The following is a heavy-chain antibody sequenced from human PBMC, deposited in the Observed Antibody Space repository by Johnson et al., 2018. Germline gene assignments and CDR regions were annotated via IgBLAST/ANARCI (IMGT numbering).Heavy chain of an antibody. D-gene: IGHD2-15*01. J-gene: IGHJ6*02. V-gene: IGHV3-74*01. CDR3: ARVGGSTVSYYYNGMDV. Sequence: VQLQESGGGLVQPGGSLRLSCAASGFTFSSYWMHWVRQAPGKGLVWVSRINSDGSSTSYADSVKGRFTMSRVNAKNTVYLQMNSLRADDTAVYYCARVGGSTVSYYYNGMDVWGQGTTVTVSS. CDR2: INSDGSST. CDR1: GFTFSSYW.